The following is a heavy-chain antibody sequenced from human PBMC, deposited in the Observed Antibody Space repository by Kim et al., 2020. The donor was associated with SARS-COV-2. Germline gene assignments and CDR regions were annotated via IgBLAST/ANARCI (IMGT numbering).Heavy chain of an antibody. J-gene: IGHJ4*02. D-gene: IGHD1-26*01. CDR3: ARDDKYSGSSLDY. V-gene: IGHV3-74*01. Sequence: YADCVKSRFTSSRDKAKNTLYLKRKSLRAEETAVYYCARDDKYSGSSLDYWGQGTLVTVSS.